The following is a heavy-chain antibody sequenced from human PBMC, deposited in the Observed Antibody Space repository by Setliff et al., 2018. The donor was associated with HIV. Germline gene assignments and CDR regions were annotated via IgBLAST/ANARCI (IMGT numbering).Heavy chain of an antibody. CDR2: INVGSGNT. V-gene: IGHV1-3*01. D-gene: IGHD7-27*01. CDR1: GYTFTTYV. CDR3: AIEPLPGDFGDF. Sequence: ASVKVSCKASGYTFTTYVVHRVRQAPGQRLEWMGWINVGSGNTKYSQKFQGRVTITRDTSASTAYTELSSLRSEDTAVYYCAIEPLPGDFGDFWGQGTLVTVSS. J-gene: IGHJ4*02.